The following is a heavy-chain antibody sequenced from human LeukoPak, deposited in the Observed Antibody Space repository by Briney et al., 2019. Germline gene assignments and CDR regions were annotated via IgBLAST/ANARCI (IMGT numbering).Heavy chain of an antibody. D-gene: IGHD1-26*01. CDR2: ISSSGSTI. J-gene: IGHJ4*02. CDR1: GFTLSTYE. V-gene: IGHV3-48*03. Sequence: GGTLRLSCAASGFTLSTYEMNWVRQAPGEGVEWGSYISSSGSTIYYADSVKGRFTISRDKAKNSLYLQMNSLRAEDTAVYYCARQTGLKVGAHGFDYWGQGTLVTVSS. CDR3: ARQTGLKVGAHGFDY.